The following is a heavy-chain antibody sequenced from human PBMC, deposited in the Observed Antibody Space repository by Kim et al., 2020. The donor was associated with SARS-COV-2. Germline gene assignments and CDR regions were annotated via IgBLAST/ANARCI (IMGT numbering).Heavy chain of an antibody. Sequence: GGSLRLSCAASGFTFSSYAMSWVRQAPGKGLEWVSAISSSGGSTYYADSVKGRFTISRDNSKNTLYLQMNSLRAEDTAVYYCAKVQVAGGYYYYYGMDVWGQGTTVTVSS. J-gene: IGHJ6*02. V-gene: IGHV3-23*01. CDR3: AKVQVAGGYYYYYGMDV. D-gene: IGHD2-8*02. CDR1: GFTFSSYA. CDR2: ISSSGGST.